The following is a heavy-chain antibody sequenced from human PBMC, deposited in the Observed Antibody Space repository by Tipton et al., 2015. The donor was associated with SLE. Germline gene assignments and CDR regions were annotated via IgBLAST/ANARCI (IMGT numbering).Heavy chain of an antibody. D-gene: IGHD3-3*01. CDR1: GGSISSHY. CDR2: INHSGST. CDR3: ARGRSYYDFWSGTTDGYYYMDV. J-gene: IGHJ6*03. Sequence: TLSLTCTVSGGSISSHYWSWIRQPPGKGLEWIGEINHSGSTNYNPSLKSRVTISVDTSKNQFSLKLSSVTAADTAVYYCARGRSYYDFWSGTTDGYYYMDVWGRGTTVTVSS. V-gene: IGHV4-34*01.